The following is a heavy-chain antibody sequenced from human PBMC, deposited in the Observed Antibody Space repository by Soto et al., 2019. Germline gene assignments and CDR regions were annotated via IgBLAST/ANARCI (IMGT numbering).Heavy chain of an antibody. Sequence: ASVKVSCKASGYTFTSYYMHWVRQAPGQGLEWMGIINPSGGSTSYAQKFQGRVTMTRDTSTSTVYMELSSLRSEDTAVYYCARDPMEIYYDSSGYYYPYYFDYWGQGTLVTVSS. CDR1: GYTFTSYY. V-gene: IGHV1-46*01. CDR2: INPSGGST. J-gene: IGHJ4*02. CDR3: ARDPMEIYYDSSGYYYPYYFDY. D-gene: IGHD3-22*01.